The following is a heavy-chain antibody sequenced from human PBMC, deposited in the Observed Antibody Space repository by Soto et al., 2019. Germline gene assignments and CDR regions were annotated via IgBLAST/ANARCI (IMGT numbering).Heavy chain of an antibody. V-gene: IGHV1-58*01. CDR3: EADPDCTVTSCGPPERAFDI. Sequence: QMQLLQSGPEVKKPGTSVKVSCKASGFTFTKSAVQRVRQARGQRLEWIGWIVVGSDNTNYAKTFQERVTSSRDMTTSTAYMELSSLGCEDTAVYYCEADPDCTVTSCGPPERAFDIWGQGTMVTVSS. CDR1: GFTFTKSA. D-gene: IGHD2-8*02. J-gene: IGHJ3*02. CDR2: IVVGSDNT.